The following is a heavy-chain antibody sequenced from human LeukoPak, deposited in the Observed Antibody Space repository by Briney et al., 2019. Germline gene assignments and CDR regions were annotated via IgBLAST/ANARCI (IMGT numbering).Heavy chain of an antibody. Sequence: SETLSLTCTVSGGSISSYYWSWIRQPAGKGLEWIRRIYTSGSTNYNPSLKSRVTMSVDTSKNQFSLKLSSVTAADTAVYYCAREGSNYYYDSSGYLNWFDHWGQGTLVTVSS. CDR1: GGSISSYY. V-gene: IGHV4-4*07. J-gene: IGHJ5*02. D-gene: IGHD3-22*01. CDR3: AREGSNYYYDSSGYLNWFDH. CDR2: IYTSGST.